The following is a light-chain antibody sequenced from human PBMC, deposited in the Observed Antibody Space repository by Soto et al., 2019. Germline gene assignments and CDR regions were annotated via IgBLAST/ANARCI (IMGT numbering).Light chain of an antibody. CDR3: CSYASSNSVL. CDR2: EVI. CDR1: RSDVGAYDY. V-gene: IGLV2-8*01. Sequence: QSALTQPPSASGSPGQSVTISCTGTRSDVGAYDYVSWYQQHPGKAPKLIIFEVIHRPSGVPDRFSGSMSGNTASLTVSGLQVEDEADYYCCSYASSNSVLFGGGTKVTVL. J-gene: IGLJ2*01.